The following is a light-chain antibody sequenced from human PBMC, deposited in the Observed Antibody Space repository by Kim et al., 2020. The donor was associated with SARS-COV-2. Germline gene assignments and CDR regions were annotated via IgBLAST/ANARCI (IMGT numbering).Light chain of an antibody. J-gene: IGKJ5*01. CDR2: GAS. CDR3: QQYGSSPT. CDR1: PGVSSSY. Sequence: WSPGERATLSCRSSPGVSSSYLDWYQQKPGQAPRLLSYGASSRATGIPDRFSGSGSGTDFTLTISRLEPEDFAVYYCQQYGSSPTFGQGTRLEIK. V-gene: IGKV3-20*01.